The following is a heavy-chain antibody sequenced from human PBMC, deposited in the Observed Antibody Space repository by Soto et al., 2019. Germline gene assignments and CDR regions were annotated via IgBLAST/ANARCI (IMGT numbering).Heavy chain of an antibody. CDR2: IYYSGNT. D-gene: IGHD2-2*01. Sequence: SETLSLTCTVSGGSISSSSYYWGWIRQPPGKGLEWIGSIYYSGNTYYNPSLKSRVTISVDTSKNQFSLKLISVTAADTAVYYCARNVVVPAPAAFDIWAKGQWSPSPQ. CDR3: ARNVVVPAPAAFDI. CDR1: GGSISSSSYY. J-gene: IGHJ3*02. V-gene: IGHV4-39*01.